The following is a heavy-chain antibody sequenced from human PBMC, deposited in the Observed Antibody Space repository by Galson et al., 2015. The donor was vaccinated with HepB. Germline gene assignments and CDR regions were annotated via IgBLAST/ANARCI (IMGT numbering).Heavy chain of an antibody. D-gene: IGHD3-22*01. Sequence: QSGAEVKKPGESLKISCKASGYNFINYWIGWVRQMPGKGLEWMGIIYPGDSDTRFSPSFQGQVTLSVDKSISTAYLQWSSLRASDTAMYFCARVNYFDSKYNYYYGMDVWGQGTTVTVSS. J-gene: IGHJ6*02. CDR1: GYNFINYW. CDR2: IYPGDSDT. CDR3: ARVNYFDSKYNYYYGMDV. V-gene: IGHV5-51*03.